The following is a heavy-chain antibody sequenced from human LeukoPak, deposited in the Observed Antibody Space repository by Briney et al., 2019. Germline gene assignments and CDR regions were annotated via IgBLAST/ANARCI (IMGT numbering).Heavy chain of an antibody. CDR1: GGAIGSGGYY. V-gene: IGHV4-31*03. J-gene: IGHJ5*02. CDR2: IYYRGST. CDR3: ARSPHNSAWYEKWFDP. D-gene: IGHD6-19*01. Sequence: PSEPLSLTCTVAGGAIGSGGYYWSWIRQHPGKGLEWIGYIYYRGSTYYNPSLKSRGTISVDTSKNQFSLKLSSVTAADTAVFYCARSPHNSAWYEKWFDPWGQGTLVTVSS.